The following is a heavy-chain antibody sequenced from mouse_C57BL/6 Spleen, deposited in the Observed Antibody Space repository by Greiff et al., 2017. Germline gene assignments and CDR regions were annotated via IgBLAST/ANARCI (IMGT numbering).Heavy chain of an antibody. CDR1: GFTFNDYG. CDR3: ARAGEDYAMDY. J-gene: IGHJ4*01. Sequence: EVMLVESGGGLVKPGGSLKLSCAASGFTFNDYGMHWVRQAPEEGLEWVAYISSGSSTIYYADTVKGRFTISRDNAKNTLFLQMSSLRSEDTARYYCARAGEDYAMDYWGQGTSVTVSS. CDR2: ISSGSSTI. V-gene: IGHV5-17*01.